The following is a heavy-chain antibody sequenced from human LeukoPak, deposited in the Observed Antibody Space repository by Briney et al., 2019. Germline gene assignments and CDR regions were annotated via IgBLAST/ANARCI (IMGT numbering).Heavy chain of an antibody. Sequence: PGGSLRLSCAASGFTFDDYAMHWVRQAPGKGLEWVSGISWISGSIGYADSVKGRFTISRDNAKNSLYLQMNSLRAEDTALYYCAKDIGYSSSTLDYWGQGTLVTVSS. J-gene: IGHJ4*02. CDR3: AKDIGYSSSTLDY. CDR1: GFTFDDYA. CDR2: ISWISGSI. D-gene: IGHD6-13*01. V-gene: IGHV3-9*01.